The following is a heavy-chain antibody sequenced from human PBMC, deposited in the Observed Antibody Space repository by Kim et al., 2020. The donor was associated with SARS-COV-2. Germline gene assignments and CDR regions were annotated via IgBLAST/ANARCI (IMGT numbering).Heavy chain of an antibody. CDR2: INHSGST. CDR3: ARGKAMITFGGVLHYYSY. J-gene: IGHJ6*01. Sequence: SETLSLTCAVYGGSFSGYYWSWIRQPPGKGLEWIGEINHSGSTNYNPSLKSRVTISVDTSKNQFSLKLSSVTAADPAVYYCARGKAMITFGGVLHYYSY. V-gene: IGHV4-34*01. CDR1: GGSFSGYY. D-gene: IGHD3-16*01.